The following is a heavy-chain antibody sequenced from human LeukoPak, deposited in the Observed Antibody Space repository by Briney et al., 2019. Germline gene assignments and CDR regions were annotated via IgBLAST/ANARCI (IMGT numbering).Heavy chain of an antibody. CDR1: GFRVSDYH. Sequence: GGSLRLSCAVSGFRVSDYHMSWVRQAPGKGLEWVGLIRDSGEAFYADFARGRFAISRDESENTLYLQMNSLRVEDTAVYFCARDRAANQDWVEFDPWGQGTPVIVSS. CDR2: IRDSGEA. V-gene: IGHV3-66*03. CDR3: ARDRAANQDWVEFDP. J-gene: IGHJ5*02. D-gene: IGHD3/OR15-3a*01.